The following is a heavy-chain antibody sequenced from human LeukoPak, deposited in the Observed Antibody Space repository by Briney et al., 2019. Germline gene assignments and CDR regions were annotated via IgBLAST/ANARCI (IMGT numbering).Heavy chain of an antibody. CDR2: IYYSGST. CDR3: ARATTNWFDP. CDR1: GGSISSYY. Sequence: SETLSLTCTVSGGSISSYYWSWIRQPPGKGLEWIGNIYYSGSTNYNPSLKSRVTISVDTSKNQFSLKLSSVTTADTAVYYCARATTNWFDPWGQGTLVTVSS. J-gene: IGHJ5*02. D-gene: IGHD4-17*01. V-gene: IGHV4-59*01.